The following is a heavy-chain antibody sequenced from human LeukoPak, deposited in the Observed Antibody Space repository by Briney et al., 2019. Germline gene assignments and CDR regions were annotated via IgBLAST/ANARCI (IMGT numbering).Heavy chain of an antibody. V-gene: IGHV4-34*01. Sequence: SETLSLTCAVYGGSFSGYYWSWIRQPPGKGLEWIGEINHSGSTNYNPSLKSRVTVSVDTSKNQFSLKLSSVTAADTAVYYCARHRPIWFGELSSYWGQGTLVTVSS. CDR1: GGSFSGYY. J-gene: IGHJ4*02. D-gene: IGHD3-10*01. CDR2: INHSGST. CDR3: ARHRPIWFGELSSY.